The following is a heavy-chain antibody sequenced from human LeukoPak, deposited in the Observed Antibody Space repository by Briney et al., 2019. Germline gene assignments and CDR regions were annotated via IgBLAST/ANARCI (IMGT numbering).Heavy chain of an antibody. Sequence: ASVKVSCKASGYTFTGYYMHWVRQAPGQGLEWMGWINPNSGGTNYARKFQGRVTMTRDTSISTAYMELSRLRSDDTAVYYCARSCAASWLAVTPYYYYYMDVWGKGTTVTVSS. CDR1: GYTFTGYY. CDR2: INPNSGGT. CDR3: ARSCAASWLAVTPYYYYYMDV. D-gene: IGHD4-11*01. J-gene: IGHJ6*03. V-gene: IGHV1-2*02.